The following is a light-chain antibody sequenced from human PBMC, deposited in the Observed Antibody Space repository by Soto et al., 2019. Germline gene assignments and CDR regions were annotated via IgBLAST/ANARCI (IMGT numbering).Light chain of an antibody. CDR3: QSYDSSLSGPYV. CDR1: SSNIGACYD. CDR2: GNS. J-gene: IGLJ1*01. Sequence: QSVLTQPPSVSGATGQRVTISCTGSSSNIGACYDVHWDQPLPGTAPKLLIYGNSNRPSGVPDRFSGSKSGTSASLAITGLQAEDEADYYCQSYDSSLSGPYVFGTGTKLTGL. V-gene: IGLV1-40*01.